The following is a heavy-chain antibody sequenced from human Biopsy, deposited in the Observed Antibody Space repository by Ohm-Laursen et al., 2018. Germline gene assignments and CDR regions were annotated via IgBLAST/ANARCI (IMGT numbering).Heavy chain of an antibody. D-gene: IGHD5/OR15-5a*01. CDR3: ARDQSGLRGINWYFDL. Sequence: SLRLSCAASGFTFSNYGMNWVRQAPGKGLEWVALIWYDGSNKNSEDSVEGRFTVSRDNSKNTLFLQMNNLRAEDTAVYYCARDQSGLRGINWYFDLWGRGTLVTVSS. J-gene: IGHJ2*01. CDR1: GFTFSNYG. CDR2: IWYDGSNK. V-gene: IGHV3-33*01.